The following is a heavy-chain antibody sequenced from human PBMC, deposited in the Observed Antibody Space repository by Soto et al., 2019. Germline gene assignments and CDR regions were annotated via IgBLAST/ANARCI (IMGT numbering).Heavy chain of an antibody. Sequence: PGGALRLASPASGFTLSSEWMHWLRQAPGKGLVWVSRINSDGSSTSYADSVKGRFTISRDNAKNTLYLQMNSLRAEDTAVYYCARDVYYYDSRGYHYWGQGTLVTVSS. D-gene: IGHD3-22*01. CDR3: ARDVYYYDSRGYHY. CDR1: GFTLSSEW. CDR2: INSDGSST. J-gene: IGHJ4*02. V-gene: IGHV3-74*01.